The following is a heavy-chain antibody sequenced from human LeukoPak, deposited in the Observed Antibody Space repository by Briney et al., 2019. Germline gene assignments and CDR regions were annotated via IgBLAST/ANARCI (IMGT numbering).Heavy chain of an antibody. CDR2: IKQDGSEK. J-gene: IGHJ6*02. CDR1: GFTFSSHW. D-gene: IGHD2-2*01. Sequence: GGSLRLSCEASGFTFSSHWMSWVRQAPGKGLEWVAIIKQDGSEKDYVDSVTGRFTISRDNAKNSLYLQMNSLRDEDTAVYYCARDTSAGRYGMDVWGQGTTVTVSS. V-gene: IGHV3-7*01. CDR3: ARDTSAGRYGMDV.